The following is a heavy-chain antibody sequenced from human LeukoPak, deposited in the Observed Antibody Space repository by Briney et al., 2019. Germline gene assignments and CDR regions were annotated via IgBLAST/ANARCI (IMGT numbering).Heavy chain of an antibody. D-gene: IGHD3-22*01. J-gene: IGHJ4*02. CDR1: GGSISSGGYS. CDR2: IYHSGST. CDR3: ARGVYDSSGYSFDY. Sequence: ASETLSLTCAVSGGSISSGGYSWSWIRQPPGKGLEWIGYIYHSGSTYYNPSLKSRVTISVDRSKNQFSLKLSSVTAADTAVYYCARGVYDSSGYSFDYWGQGTLVTVSS. V-gene: IGHV4-30-2*01.